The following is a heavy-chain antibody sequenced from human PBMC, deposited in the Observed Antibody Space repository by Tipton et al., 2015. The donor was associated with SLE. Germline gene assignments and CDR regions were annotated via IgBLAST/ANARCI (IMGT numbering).Heavy chain of an antibody. V-gene: IGHV4-38-2*02. Sequence: TLSLTCTVSGYSISSGSYWGWIRQPPGKGLEWIGEINHSGGTNYNPSLKSRVTISVDTSKNQFSLKLSSVTAADTAVYYCARAPGLDRDYYYYYYMDVWGKGTTVTVSS. CDR3: ARAPGLDRDYYYYYYMDV. CDR1: GYSISSGSY. D-gene: IGHD3/OR15-3a*01. J-gene: IGHJ6*03. CDR2: INHSGGT.